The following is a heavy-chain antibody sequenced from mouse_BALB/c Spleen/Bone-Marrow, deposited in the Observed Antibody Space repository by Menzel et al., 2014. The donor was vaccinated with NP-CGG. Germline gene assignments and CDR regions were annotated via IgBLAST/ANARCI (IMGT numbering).Heavy chain of an antibody. J-gene: IGHJ2*01. CDR3: ATMARLLLDHY. D-gene: IGHD1-1*01. CDR2: IYPGDGDT. CDR1: GYAFSSSW. Sequence: QVQLQQSGPELVKPGASVKISCKASGYAFSSSWMNWVKQRPGQGLEWIGRIYPGDGDTNYNGKFKGNATLTADKSSSTSYIQLNSLTSFDSALYFCATMARLLLDHYLHQDTTLTFSS. V-gene: IGHV1-82*01.